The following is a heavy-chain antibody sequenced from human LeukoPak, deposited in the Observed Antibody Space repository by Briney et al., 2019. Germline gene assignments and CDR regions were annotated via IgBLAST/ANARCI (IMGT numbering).Heavy chain of an antibody. J-gene: IGHJ3*02. V-gene: IGHV6-1*01. Sequence: SQTLPLNCDISGDSVSTNIGAWHWIRQSPSRGLEWLGRTYYRSKWFNDYALSVKSRVSINPDTSKNQFSLQLNSVTPEDTAVYYCARSFTTSAGAFDIWGQGTMVTVSS. CDR1: GDSVSTNIGA. CDR3: ARSFTTSAGAFDI. D-gene: IGHD1-1*01. CDR2: TYYRSKWFN.